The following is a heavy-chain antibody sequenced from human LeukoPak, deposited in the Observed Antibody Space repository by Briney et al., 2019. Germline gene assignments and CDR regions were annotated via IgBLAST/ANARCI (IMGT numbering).Heavy chain of an antibody. CDR3: ARKVLSGSRYFDY. D-gene: IGHD1-26*01. CDR1: GFTFSSFE. J-gene: IGHJ4*02. CDR2: ISSSASTI. Sequence: GGSLRLSCAASGFTFSSFEMNWVRQAPGKGLEWVPYISSSASTIYYADSVKGRFTISRDNAKNSLFLQMNSLRAEDTAVYYCARKVLSGSRYFDYWGQGTLVTVSS. V-gene: IGHV3-48*03.